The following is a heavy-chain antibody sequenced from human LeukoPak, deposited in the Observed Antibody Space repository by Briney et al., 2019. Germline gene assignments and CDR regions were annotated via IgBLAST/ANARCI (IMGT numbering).Heavy chain of an antibody. CDR1: GGSISSYY. D-gene: IGHD2-8*01. V-gene: IGHV4-59*12. J-gene: IGHJ5*02. CDR3: ARDIVHKWFDL. Sequence: PSETLSLTCTVSGGSISSYYWSWIRQPPGKGLEWIGYIYYSGSTYYNPSLKSRVTISVDTSKNQFSLKLSSVTAADTAVYYCARDIVHKWFDLWGQGTLVTVSS. CDR2: IYYSGST.